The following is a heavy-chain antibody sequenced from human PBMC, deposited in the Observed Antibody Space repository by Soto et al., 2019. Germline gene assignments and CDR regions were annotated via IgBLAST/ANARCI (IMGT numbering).Heavy chain of an antibody. D-gene: IGHD6-6*01. CDR2: ISPAGTNQ. CDR1: GFTFSNCA. Sequence: GGSLRLSCSASGFTFSNCAMHWVRQAPGKGLEWVALISPAGTNQYYADSAKGRFTISRDNSKNTLYLQMNSLRPEDTGLYYCARENSRISPRLFQHWGHGTLVTVSS. J-gene: IGHJ1*01. CDR3: ARENSRISPRLFQH. V-gene: IGHV3-30-3*01.